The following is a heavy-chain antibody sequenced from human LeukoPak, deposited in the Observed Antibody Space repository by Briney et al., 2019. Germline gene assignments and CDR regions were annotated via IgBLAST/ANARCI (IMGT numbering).Heavy chain of an antibody. CDR1: GFTLSSYW. CDR2: IKQDGSEK. J-gene: IGHJ3*02. Sequence: PGGSLRLSCAASGFTLSSYWMSWVRQAPGKGLEWVANIKQDGSEKYYVDSVKGRFTISRDNAKNSLYLQMNSLRAEDTAVYYCARDRTYYDFWSGYYHDAFDTWGQGTMVTVSS. CDR3: ARDRTYYDFWSGYYHDAFDT. D-gene: IGHD3-3*01. V-gene: IGHV3-7*01.